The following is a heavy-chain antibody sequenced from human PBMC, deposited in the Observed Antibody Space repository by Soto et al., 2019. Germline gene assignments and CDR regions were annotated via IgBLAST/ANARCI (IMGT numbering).Heavy chain of an antibody. CDR3: AREASEYSTFYYMDV. CDR2: IIPILDIA. J-gene: IGHJ6*03. CDR1: GGTFNTYT. V-gene: IGHV1-69*02. D-gene: IGHD2-2*01. Sequence: QVQLVQSGAEVKKPGSSVKVSCKASGGTFNTYTVSWVRQAPGQGLEWMGRIIPILDIANYAQKFQGRVTIAADKSTNTAYMEVSSLRSEDTAVYYCAREASEYSTFYYMDVWGKGTTVTVSS.